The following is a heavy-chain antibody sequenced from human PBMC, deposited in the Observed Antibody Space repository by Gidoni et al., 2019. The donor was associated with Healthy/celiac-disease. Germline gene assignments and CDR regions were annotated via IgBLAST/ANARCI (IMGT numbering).Heavy chain of an antibody. CDR1: GFTFSSYA. V-gene: IGHV3-23*01. J-gene: IGHJ4*02. Sequence: EVQLLESGGGLVQPGGCLRLSCAASGFTFSSYARSWVRQAPGKGLDWVSAISGSGGSTYYADSVKGRFTISRDNSKNTLYLQMNSLRAEDTAVYYCANNKIEYYFDYWGQGTLVTFSS. CDR3: ANNKIEYYFDY. CDR2: ISGSGGST.